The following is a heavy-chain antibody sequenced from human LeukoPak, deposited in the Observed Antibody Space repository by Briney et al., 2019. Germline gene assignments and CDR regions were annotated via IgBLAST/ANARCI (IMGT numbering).Heavy chain of an antibody. CDR1: GFTFSSYA. Sequence: GRSLRLSCAASGFTFSSYAMHWVRQAPGKGPEWVAVISYDGSNKYYADSVKGRFTISRDNSKNTLYLQMNSLRAEDTAVYYCASSIAAAGLDYWGQGTLVTVSS. J-gene: IGHJ4*02. CDR2: ISYDGSNK. CDR3: ASSIAAAGLDY. V-gene: IGHV3-30-3*01. D-gene: IGHD6-13*01.